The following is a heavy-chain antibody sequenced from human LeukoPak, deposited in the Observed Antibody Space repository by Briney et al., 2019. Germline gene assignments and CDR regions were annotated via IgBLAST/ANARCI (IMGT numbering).Heavy chain of an antibody. CDR3: ARALYSSSSYYFDY. D-gene: IGHD6-13*01. J-gene: IGHJ4*02. CDR1: GYTFTTYA. CDR2: INAGNGDT. V-gene: IGHV1-3*01. Sequence: ASVKVSCKASGYTFTTYAMHWVRQAPGQRLEWMGWINAGNGDTKYSQKFQGRVTITRDTSASTAYMELSSLRSEDTAVYYCARALYSSSSYYFDYWGQGTLVTVSS.